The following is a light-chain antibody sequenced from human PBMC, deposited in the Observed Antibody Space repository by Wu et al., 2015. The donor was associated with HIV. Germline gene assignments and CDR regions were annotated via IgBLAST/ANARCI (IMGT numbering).Light chain of an antibody. V-gene: IGKV3-15*01. J-gene: IGKJ2*03. CDR1: ESVRNN. CDR3: QQYESWPPYS. CDR2: DAS. Sequence: EIVMTLSPATLSVSPGERATLSCRASESVRNNLAWYQQKPGQAPRLPIYDASTRATGIPARFSGSGSGTEFTLTISSLQSEDFAVYYCQQYESWPPYSFGQRTKLEIK.